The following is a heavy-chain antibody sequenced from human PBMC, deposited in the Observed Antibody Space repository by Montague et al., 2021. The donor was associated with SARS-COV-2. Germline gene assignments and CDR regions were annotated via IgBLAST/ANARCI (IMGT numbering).Heavy chain of an antibody. D-gene: IGHD3-3*01. J-gene: IGHJ3*01. CDR3: ARRYDFYRAEAFDV. V-gene: IGHV2-5*02. CDR1: GFSLNTDGVG. Sequence: PALVKPTQTLTLTCVFSGFSLNTDGVGVAWIRRPPGKALEWLTLIYWDGDQRYSPSLKTRLTITKVTSKNRVVLTMTNLDPVDTATYYCARRYDFYRAEAFDVWGQGTMLTVSS. CDR2: IYWDGDQ.